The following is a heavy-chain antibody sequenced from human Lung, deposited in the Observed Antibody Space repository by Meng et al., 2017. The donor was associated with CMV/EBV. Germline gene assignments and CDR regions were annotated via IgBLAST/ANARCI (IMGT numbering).Heavy chain of an antibody. CDR2: IYWNDDK. CDR3: AHSARYYSSGIYYVPFDY. J-gene: IGHJ4*02. CDR1: LSASGAG. V-gene: IGHV2-5*01. D-gene: IGHD3-10*01. Sequence: LSASGAGVGWIRPPPGKALEWLALIYWNDDKRYSPSLKNRFTITKDTSGNRVVLTMTNLDPADTGTYYCAHSARYYSSGIYYVPFDYWGQGTLVTVSS.